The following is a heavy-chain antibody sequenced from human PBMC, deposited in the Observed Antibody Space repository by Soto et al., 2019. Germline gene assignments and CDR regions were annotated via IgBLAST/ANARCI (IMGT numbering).Heavy chain of an antibody. Sequence: QVQLQQSGPGLVKPSQTLSLTCAISGDSVSINSVAWNWIRQSPSRGLEWLGRTYYRSKWYNDYGVTTKVRITIKHDTYKNQFSLQLHVVTPAAAAVCYCARGRFNAFGIWGQETMVTVSS. CDR2: TYYRSKWYN. D-gene: IGHD3-3*01. V-gene: IGHV6-1*01. J-gene: IGHJ3*02. CDR3: ARGRFNAFGI. CDR1: GDSVSINSVA.